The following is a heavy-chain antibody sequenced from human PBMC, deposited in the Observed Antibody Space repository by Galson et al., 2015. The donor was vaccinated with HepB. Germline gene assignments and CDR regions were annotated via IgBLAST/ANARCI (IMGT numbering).Heavy chain of an antibody. Sequence: SVKVSCKASGGTFSSYAISWVRQAPGQGLEWMGGIIPIFGTANYAQKFQGRVTITADESTSTAYMELSSLRSEDTAVYYCARVGITIFGVVIQTIKGFDYWGQGTLVTVSS. CDR3: ARVGITIFGVVIQTIKGFDY. D-gene: IGHD3-3*01. J-gene: IGHJ4*02. CDR2: IIPIFGTA. CDR1: GGTFSSYA. V-gene: IGHV1-69*13.